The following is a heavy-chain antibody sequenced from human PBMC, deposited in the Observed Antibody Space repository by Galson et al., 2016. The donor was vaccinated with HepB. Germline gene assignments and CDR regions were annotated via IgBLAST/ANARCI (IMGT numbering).Heavy chain of an antibody. CDR3: ARGLDDYDDYGLDY. D-gene: IGHD4-17*01. V-gene: IGHV1-3*01. CDR2: INAGNGNT. Sequence: SVKVSCKASGYTFTTYAIHWVRKAPGQRLEWMGWINAGNGNTKYSQKFQGRVTITRDTSASTVYMRLTSLRSEDTALYYCARGLDDYDDYGLDYWGQGTLVTVSS. J-gene: IGHJ4*02. CDR1: GYTFTTYA.